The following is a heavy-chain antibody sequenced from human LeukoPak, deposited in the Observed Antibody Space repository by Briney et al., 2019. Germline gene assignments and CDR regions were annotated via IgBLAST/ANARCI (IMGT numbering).Heavy chain of an antibody. Sequence: GESLKISCKGSGYSFTSYWIGWVRQMPGKGLEWMGIIYPGDSGTRYSPSFQGQVTISADKSISTAYLQWSSLKASDTAMYYCARAGYCSGGSCSPGWFDPWGQGTLVTVSS. J-gene: IGHJ5*02. D-gene: IGHD2-15*01. CDR2: IYPGDSGT. V-gene: IGHV5-51*01. CDR3: ARAGYCSGGSCSPGWFDP. CDR1: GYSFTSYW.